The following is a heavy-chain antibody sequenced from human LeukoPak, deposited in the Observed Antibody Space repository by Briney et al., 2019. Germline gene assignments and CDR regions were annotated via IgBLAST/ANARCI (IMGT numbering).Heavy chain of an antibody. CDR1: GGSITTHY. D-gene: IGHD3-22*01. CDR2: IYHTGAS. J-gene: IGHJ2*01. V-gene: IGHV4-59*11. Sequence: SETLSLTCTVSGGSITTHYWSWIRQPPGEGLQWIASIYHTGASNYNPSLKSRITISLDTSKNQFSLELRYVTDADTAEYYCARDMTFYDSSGYHPYWYFDLWGRGTPVTVSS. CDR3: ARDMTFYDSSGYHPYWYFDL.